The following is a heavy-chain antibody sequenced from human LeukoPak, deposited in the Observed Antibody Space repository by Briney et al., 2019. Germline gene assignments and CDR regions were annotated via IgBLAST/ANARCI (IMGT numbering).Heavy chain of an antibody. V-gene: IGHV6-1*01. J-gene: IGHJ4*02. CDR1: GDSVSSNSAT. Sequence: SQTLSLIFGISGDSVSSNSATWNWVRQSPSRGLEWLGRTYYRSKWYNDYALSVRSRITIDPDTSKNQFSLQLSSVTPEDTAVYYCARRERGFDHWGQGTLVTVSS. D-gene: IGHD3-10*01. CDR2: TYYRSKWYN. CDR3: ARRERGFDH.